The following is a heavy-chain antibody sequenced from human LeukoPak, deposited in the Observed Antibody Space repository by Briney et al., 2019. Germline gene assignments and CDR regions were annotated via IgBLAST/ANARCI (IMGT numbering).Heavy chain of an antibody. CDR3: ARATYSSSWYGFGY. CDR1: GFTFSSYE. Sequence: GGSLRLSCATSGFTFSSYEMNWVRQAPGKGREWISYSSSSGTTIYYSDSVKGRFTISRDNAENSLYLQMNSLRAEDTAVYYCARATYSSSWYGFGYWGQGTLVTVSS. CDR2: SSSSGTTI. J-gene: IGHJ4*02. V-gene: IGHV3-48*03. D-gene: IGHD6-13*01.